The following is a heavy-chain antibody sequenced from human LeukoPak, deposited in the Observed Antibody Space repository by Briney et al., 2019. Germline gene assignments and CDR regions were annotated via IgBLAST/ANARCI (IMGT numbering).Heavy chain of an antibody. J-gene: IGHJ4*02. CDR1: GGSTSSGGYS. CDR3: ARASLGYFDY. V-gene: IGHV4-30-2*01. CDR2: IYHSGST. Sequence: MASETLSLTCAVSGGSTSSGGYSWSWIRQPPGKGLEWIGYIYHSGSTYYNPSLKSRVTISVDRSKNQFSLKLSSVTAADTAVYYCARASLGYFDYWGQGTLVTVSS.